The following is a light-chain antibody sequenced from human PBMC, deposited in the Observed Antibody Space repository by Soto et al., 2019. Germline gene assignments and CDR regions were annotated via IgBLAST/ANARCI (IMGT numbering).Light chain of an antibody. V-gene: IGKV3-20*01. J-gene: IGKJ1*01. CDR3: QASGSPWT. CDR2: NGS. CDR1: QNVATSY. Sequence: EIVLTQSPGTLSLSPGERATVSCRASQNVATSYLAWYQQKPGQAPRLVIYNGSTRAPGIPDRFSASGSGTDFILTISRLEIEDFAVYYCQASGSPWTFGQGTKVEIK.